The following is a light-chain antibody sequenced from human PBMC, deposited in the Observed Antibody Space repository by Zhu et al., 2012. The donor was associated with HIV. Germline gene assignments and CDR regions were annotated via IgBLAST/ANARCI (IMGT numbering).Light chain of an antibody. CDR3: HQYGSSPRT. J-gene: IGKJ1*01. CDR1: QSVSSNY. Sequence: EIVLTQSPGNLSLSPGEGATLSCRASQSVSSNYLAWYQQKPGQAPRLLIYGASNRAAGIPDRFSGSGSGTDFTLTISSLEPEDFVVYYCHQYGSSPRTFGQGTKVEI. CDR2: GAS. V-gene: IGKV3-20*01.